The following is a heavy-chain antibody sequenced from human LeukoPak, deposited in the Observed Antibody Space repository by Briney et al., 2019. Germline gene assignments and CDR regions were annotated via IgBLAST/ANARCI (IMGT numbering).Heavy chain of an antibody. CDR1: GFIFSNYD. Sequence: PGGSLRLSCSASGFIFSNYDMHWVRQAPGKGLEYVSAINNNGGRTYYADSVKGRFTVSRDNPKNTLYLQMSSLRAEDTAVYYCVKMYDGYWGQGTLVTGSS. V-gene: IGHV3-64D*06. CDR2: INNNGGRT. CDR3: VKMYDGY. J-gene: IGHJ4*02. D-gene: IGHD3-3*01.